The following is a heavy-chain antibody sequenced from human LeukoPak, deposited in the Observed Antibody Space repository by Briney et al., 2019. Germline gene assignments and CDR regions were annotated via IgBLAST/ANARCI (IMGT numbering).Heavy chain of an antibody. CDR3: AAHAGYSSGWYRTDWYFDL. CDR2: IYYSGST. CDR1: GGSISSYY. V-gene: IGHV4-59*08. J-gene: IGHJ2*01. Sequence: PSETLSLTCTVSGGSISSYYWSWIRQPPGKGLEWIGYIYYSGSTNYNPSLKSRVTISVDTSKNQFSLKLSSVTAADTAVYYCAAHAGYSSGWYRTDWYFDLWGRGTLVTVSS. D-gene: IGHD6-19*01.